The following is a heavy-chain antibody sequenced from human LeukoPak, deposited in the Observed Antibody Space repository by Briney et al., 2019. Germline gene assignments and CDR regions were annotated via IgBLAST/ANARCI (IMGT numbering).Heavy chain of an antibody. CDR3: ARGSEAAAADV. J-gene: IGHJ6*02. Sequence: SETLSLTCTVSGGSISSHYWSWIRQPPGKGLEWIGYIYHSGSTYYNPSLKSRVTISVDRSKNQFSLKLSSVTAADTAVYYCARGSEAAAADVWGQGTTVTVSS. D-gene: IGHD2-15*01. V-gene: IGHV4-59*11. CDR1: GGSISSHY. CDR2: IYHSGST.